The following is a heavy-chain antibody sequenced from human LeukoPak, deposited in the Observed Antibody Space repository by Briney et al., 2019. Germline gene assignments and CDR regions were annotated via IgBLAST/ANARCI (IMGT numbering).Heavy chain of an antibody. V-gene: IGHV4-61*02. D-gene: IGHD3-22*01. CDR3: ARGEYYYDSSGYYYQYFQH. Sequence: PSQTLSLTCTVSGGSISSGSYYWSWIRQPAGKGLEWIGRIYTSGSTNYNPSLKRRVTISVDTSKNQFSLKLSSVTAADTAVYYCARGEYYYDSSGYYYQYFQHWGQGTLVTVSS. CDR2: IYTSGST. CDR1: GGSISSGSYY. J-gene: IGHJ1*01.